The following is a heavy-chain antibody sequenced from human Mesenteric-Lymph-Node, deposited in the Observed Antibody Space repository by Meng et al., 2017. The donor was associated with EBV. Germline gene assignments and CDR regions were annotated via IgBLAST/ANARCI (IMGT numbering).Heavy chain of an antibody. CDR1: GVSITSNNW. D-gene: IGHD2-2*01. J-gene: IGHJ5*02. CDR2: IYHSGGT. Sequence: QVQLKESGLGLVKPSGTLSLTCTVSGVSITSNNWWTWVRQPPGKGLEWIGKIYHSGGTNYNPSLESRVTISVDKSTNQFSLRVSSVTAADTAVYYCARNVQSCSGSNCYHWFDPWGQGTLVTVSS. CDR3: ARNVQSCSGSNCYHWFDP. V-gene: IGHV4-4*02.